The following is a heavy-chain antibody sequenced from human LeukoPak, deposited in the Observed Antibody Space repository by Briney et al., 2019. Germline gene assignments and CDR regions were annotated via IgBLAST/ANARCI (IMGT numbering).Heavy chain of an antibody. D-gene: IGHD6-19*01. CDR2: IYPGDSDT. Sequence: GESLKISCKGSGYRFTSYWIGWVRPMPGKGLEWMGIIYPGDSDTRYSPSFQGQVTISADKSISTAYLQWSSLKASDIAMYYCARWLVHHAFDIWGQGTMVTVSS. CDR3: ARWLVHHAFDI. CDR1: GYRFTSYW. J-gene: IGHJ3*02. V-gene: IGHV5-51*01.